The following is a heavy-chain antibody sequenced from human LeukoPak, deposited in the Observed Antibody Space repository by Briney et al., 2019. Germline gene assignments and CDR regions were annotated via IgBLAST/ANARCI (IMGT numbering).Heavy chain of an antibody. Sequence: ASVKVSCKTSGYTFTTSSIHWVRQAPGRRLEWVGWIHSGNGNTKYSQKFQGRVTVTRDTSASTAHMELSSLRSEDTAVYYCARGTGDYWGQGTLVTVSS. CDR3: ARGTGDY. V-gene: IGHV1-3*01. J-gene: IGHJ4*02. CDR2: IHSGNGNT. CDR1: GYTFTTSS.